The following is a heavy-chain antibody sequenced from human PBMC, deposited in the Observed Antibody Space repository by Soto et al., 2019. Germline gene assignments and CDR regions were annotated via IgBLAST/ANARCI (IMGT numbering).Heavy chain of an antibody. D-gene: IGHD6-13*01. CDR2: ISYDGSNK. CDR1: GFTFSSYA. V-gene: IGHV3-30-3*01. CDR3: ARARSSRSWYFGY. Sequence: ESGGGVVQPGRSLRLSCAASGFTFSSYAMHWVRQAPGKGLEWVAVISYDGSNKYYADSVKGRFTISRDNSKNTLYLQMNSLRAEDTAVYYCARARSSRSWYFGYWGQGTLVTVSS. J-gene: IGHJ4*02.